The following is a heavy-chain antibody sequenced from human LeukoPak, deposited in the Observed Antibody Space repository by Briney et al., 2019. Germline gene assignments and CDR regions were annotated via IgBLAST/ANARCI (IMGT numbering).Heavy chain of an antibody. CDR1: GFSFSDYY. D-gene: IGHD6-13*01. CDR2: ISSSSSYI. J-gene: IGHJ6*03. V-gene: IGHV3-11*06. CDR3: ARVAAAGPPPLTYYYYMDV. Sequence: GGSLRLSCAASGFSFSDYYMTWFRQAPGKGLEWVSYISSSSSYIYYADSVKGRFTISRDNAKNSLYLQMNSLRAEDTAVYYCARVAAAGPPPLTYYYYMDVWGKGTTVTVSS.